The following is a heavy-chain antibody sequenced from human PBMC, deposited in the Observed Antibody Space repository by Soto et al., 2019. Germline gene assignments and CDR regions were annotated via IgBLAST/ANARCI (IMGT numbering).Heavy chain of an antibody. CDR2: VYYSGAT. J-gene: IGHJ4*02. D-gene: IGHD3-16*01. CDR1: GDSMATGGHY. V-gene: IGHV4-31*03. CDR3: ARDKDLQPTVWGF. Sequence: PSETLSLTCTVSGDSMATGGHYYNWIRQVPGKGLEWIGYVYYSGATHYTPSLRARATISRDTSKNQFSLGLISVTAADTALYYCARDKDLQPTVWGFWGQGIQVTVSS.